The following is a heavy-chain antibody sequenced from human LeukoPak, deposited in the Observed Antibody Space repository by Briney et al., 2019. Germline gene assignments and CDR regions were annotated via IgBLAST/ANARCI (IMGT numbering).Heavy chain of an antibody. J-gene: IGHJ4*02. CDR3: ARHHGVWSGYKPFDY. CDR1: GGSISSSSYY. CDR2: IYYSGST. Sequence: PSETLSFTCTVSGGSISSSSYYWGWIRQPPGKGLEWIGSIYYSGSTYYNPSLKSRVTISVDTSKNQFSLKLSSVTAADTAVYYCARHHGVWSGYKPFDYWGQGTLVTVSS. D-gene: IGHD3-3*01. V-gene: IGHV4-39*01.